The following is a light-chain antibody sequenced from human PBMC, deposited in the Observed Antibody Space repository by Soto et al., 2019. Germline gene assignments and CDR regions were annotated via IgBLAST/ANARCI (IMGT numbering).Light chain of an antibody. CDR2: EVS. Sequence: QSVLTQPPSAPGSPGQSVTISCTGTSSDVGGYNYVSWYQQHPGKAPKLMIYEVSKRPSGVPDRFSGSKSGNTASLTVSGLQAEDEADYYCSSYAGSNNEVFGTGTRSPS. J-gene: IGLJ1*01. CDR1: SSDVGGYNY. CDR3: SSYAGSNNEV. V-gene: IGLV2-8*01.